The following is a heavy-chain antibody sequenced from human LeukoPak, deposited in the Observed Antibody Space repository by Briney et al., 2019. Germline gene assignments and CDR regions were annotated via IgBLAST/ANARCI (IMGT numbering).Heavy chain of an antibody. J-gene: IGHJ4*02. Sequence: GGSLRLSCTSSGFTFRDFALSWFRQAPGKGLEWIGFIRSSIYGGTPKSAASVKGRFIFSRDDSKSVAYLRMNSLKTEDTAVYYCSREWGNGSDLRPDYWGQGTLVTVSS. CDR3: SREWGNGSDLRPDY. CDR1: GFTFRDFA. V-gene: IGHV3-49*03. D-gene: IGHD1-26*01. CDR2: IRSSIYGGTP.